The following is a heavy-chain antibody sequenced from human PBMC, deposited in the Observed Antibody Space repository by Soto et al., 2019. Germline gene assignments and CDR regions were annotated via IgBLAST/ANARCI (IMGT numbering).Heavy chain of an antibody. J-gene: IGHJ4*02. Sequence: ASVKVSCKVSGYTFTDNYIHWVQQVPGKGLEWMGLVDPEDGQTAYAEKFQGRVTLSADTSTDTAYMQLSGLKSEDTAVYYCAIRRAYRNSWYYFDSWGQGALVTVSS. D-gene: IGHD1-26*01. CDR3: AIRRAYRNSWYYFDS. V-gene: IGHV1-69-2*01. CDR2: VDPEDGQT. CDR1: GYTFTDNY.